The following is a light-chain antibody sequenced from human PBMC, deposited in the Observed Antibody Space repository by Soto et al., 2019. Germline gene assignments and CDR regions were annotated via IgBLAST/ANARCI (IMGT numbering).Light chain of an antibody. V-gene: IGKV3-20*01. CDR1: QSVGSNY. Sequence: EIVLTQSPGTLSLSPGESATLSCRASQSVGSNYLAWYQQKPGQAPRLLIFGASSRASGIPDRFSGSGSGTDFTLTISRLEPEDFAVYYCQQYGSSPRAFGGGTKVEIK. CDR3: QQYGSSPRA. J-gene: IGKJ4*01. CDR2: GAS.